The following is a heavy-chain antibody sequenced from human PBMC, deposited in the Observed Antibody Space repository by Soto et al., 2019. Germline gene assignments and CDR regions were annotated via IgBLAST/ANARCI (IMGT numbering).Heavy chain of an antibody. D-gene: IGHD4-17*01. Sequence: SETLSLTCTVSGGSISSYYWSWIRQPPGKGLEWIGYIYYSGSTNYNPSLKSRVTISVDTSKNQFSLKLSSVIAADTAVYYCARGATVTTYWGQGTLVTVSS. J-gene: IGHJ4*02. V-gene: IGHV4-59*01. CDR3: ARGATVTTY. CDR1: GGSISSYY. CDR2: IYYSGST.